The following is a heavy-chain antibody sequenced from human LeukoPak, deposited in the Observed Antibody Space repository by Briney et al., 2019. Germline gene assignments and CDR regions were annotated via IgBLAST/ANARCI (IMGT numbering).Heavy chain of an antibody. CDR3: AKVPSYDYVWGSYRHFDY. Sequence: GGSLRLSCAASGFTFSNYAMTWVRRAPGKGLEWVSVISGSGGSTHYADSVKGRFTISRDNSKNTLYLQMNSLSAEDTAIYYCAKVPSYDYVWGSYRHFDYWGQGTLVTVSS. D-gene: IGHD3-16*02. CDR1: GFTFSNYA. CDR2: ISGSGGST. V-gene: IGHV3-23*01. J-gene: IGHJ4*02.